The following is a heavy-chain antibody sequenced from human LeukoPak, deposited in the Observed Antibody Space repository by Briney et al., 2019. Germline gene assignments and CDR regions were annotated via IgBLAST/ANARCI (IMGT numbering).Heavy chain of an antibody. Sequence: ASVKVSCKXSGYTFTGYYMHWVRQAPGQGLERMGRINPIFGTANYAQKFQGRVTITTDESTSTAYMELSSLRSEDTAVYYCARAPLYYGSGSYYNSDYWGQGTLVTVSS. CDR1: GYTFTGYY. V-gene: IGHV1-69*05. CDR3: ARAPLYYGSGSYYNSDY. D-gene: IGHD3-10*01. J-gene: IGHJ4*02. CDR2: INPIFGTA.